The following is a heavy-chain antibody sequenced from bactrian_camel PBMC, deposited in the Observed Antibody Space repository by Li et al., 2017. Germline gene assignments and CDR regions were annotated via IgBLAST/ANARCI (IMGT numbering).Heavy chain of an antibody. CDR2: ISNGGSLT. CDR3: AEGRGSRGEHCYSLSY. J-gene: IGHJ4*01. D-gene: IGHD6*01. V-gene: IGHV3S35*01. Sequence: VQLVESGGNLVQPGGSLRLSCAASGFTFSSYIMTWVRQAPGQGLEWVSFISNGGSLTTYADSVTGRFTISRDNAKSTVYLQMNNLQPEDTATYYCAEGRGSRGEHCYSLSYWGQGTQVTVS. CDR1: GFTFSSYI.